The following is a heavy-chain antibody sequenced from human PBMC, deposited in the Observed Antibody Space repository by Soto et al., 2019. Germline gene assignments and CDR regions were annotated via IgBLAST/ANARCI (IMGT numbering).Heavy chain of an antibody. CDR3: ARVAISSIAARRDYYYGMDV. CDR2: INHSGST. D-gene: IGHD6-6*01. J-gene: IGHJ6*02. Sequence: SETLSLTCAVYGGSFSGYYWSWIRQPPGKGLEWIGEINHSGSTNYNPSLTSRVIISVDTSKNQFSLKLSSVTAADTAVYYCARVAISSIAARRDYYYGMDVWGQGTTVTVSS. CDR1: GGSFSGYY. V-gene: IGHV4-34*01.